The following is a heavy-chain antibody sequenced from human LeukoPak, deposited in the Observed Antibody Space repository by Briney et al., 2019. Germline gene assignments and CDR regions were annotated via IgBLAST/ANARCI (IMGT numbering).Heavy chain of an antibody. V-gene: IGHV3-23*01. CDR1: WFTFSSYP. CDR2: ISGSGGST. Sequence: GGPLRLSCAASWFTFSSYPMSWAPPATGKALEWVSDISGSGGSTYYPDSVKGRFTISRDNSKNSLYLQMNSLRAEDTVVYYCAKGPYGSGSFDPWGQGTLVTVSS. CDR3: AKGPYGSGSFDP. D-gene: IGHD3-10*01. J-gene: IGHJ5*02.